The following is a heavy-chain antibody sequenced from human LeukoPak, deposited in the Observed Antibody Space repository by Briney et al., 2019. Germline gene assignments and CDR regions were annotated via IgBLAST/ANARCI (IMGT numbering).Heavy chain of an antibody. CDR1: GDSISSSSYY. Sequence: SETLSFTCSVSGDSISSSSYYWAWIRQPPGKGLEWIGSVFQSVATYYNPSLQSRVTMSIDTSKNQCSLKLSSVTAADTAVYYCAREYYGTFEYWGQGTLVPVSS. V-gene: IGHV4-39*02. CDR3: AREYYGTFEY. D-gene: IGHD3-16*01. J-gene: IGHJ4*02. CDR2: VFQSVAT.